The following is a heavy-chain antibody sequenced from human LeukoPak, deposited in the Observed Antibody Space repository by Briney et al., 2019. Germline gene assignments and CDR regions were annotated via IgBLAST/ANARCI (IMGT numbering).Heavy chain of an antibody. J-gene: IGHJ4*02. D-gene: IGHD6-13*01. CDR2: INPNSGGT. CDR1: GYTFTGYY. Sequence: ASVKVSCKASGYTFTGYYMHWVRQAPGQGLEWMGWINPNSGGTNYAQKFQGRATMTRDTSISTAYMELSRLRSDDTAVYYCARGIAAAGYYFDYWGQGTLVTVCS. CDR3: ARGIAAAGYYFDY. V-gene: IGHV1-2*02.